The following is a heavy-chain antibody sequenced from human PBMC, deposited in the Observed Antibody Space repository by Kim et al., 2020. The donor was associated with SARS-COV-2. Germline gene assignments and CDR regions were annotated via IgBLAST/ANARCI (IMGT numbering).Heavy chain of an antibody. J-gene: IGHJ4*02. V-gene: IGHV3-7*01. CDR3: ARESGPTTAAKYFDY. D-gene: IGHD4-17*01. Sequence: DSVKGRFASSRDNAKNSLYLQMNSLRAEDTAVYYCARESGPTTAAKYFDYWGQGTLVTVSS.